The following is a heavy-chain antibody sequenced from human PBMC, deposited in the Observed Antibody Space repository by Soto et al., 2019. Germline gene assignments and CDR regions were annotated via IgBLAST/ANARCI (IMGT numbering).Heavy chain of an antibody. J-gene: IGHJ6*02. D-gene: IGHD1-26*01. CDR3: ARDHRSPSGSRLYYYYGMDV. CDR1: GFTFSSYA. CDR2: ISYDGSNK. V-gene: IGHV3-30-3*01. Sequence: GGSLRLSCAASGFTFSSYAMHWVRQAPGKGLEWVAVISYDGSNKYYADSVKGRFTISRDNSKNTLYLQMNSLRAEDTAVYYCARDHRSPSGSRLYYYYGMDVWGQGTTVTVSS.